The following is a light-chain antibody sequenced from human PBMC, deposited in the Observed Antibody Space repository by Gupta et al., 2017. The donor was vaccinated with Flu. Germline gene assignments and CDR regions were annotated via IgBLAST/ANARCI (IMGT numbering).Light chain of an antibody. CDR3: QQRYSWPLT. CDR2: DAS. CDR1: QGVATH. J-gene: IGKJ4*01. Sequence: FLTNSPGTLPVSPGDAVTLSCRASQGVATHTAWYQHRPGQAPRLLIYDASSRVTGVPGRFSGSGSGTDFTLTISSVEPEDSALYFCQQRYSWPLTFGGGTKVEVK. V-gene: IGKV3-11*01.